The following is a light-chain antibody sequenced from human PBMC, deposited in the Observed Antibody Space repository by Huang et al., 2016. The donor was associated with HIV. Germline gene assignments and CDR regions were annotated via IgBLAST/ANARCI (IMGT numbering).Light chain of an antibody. V-gene: IGKV3-11*01. CDR3: QESDTWPRLT. CDR1: QSVSHY. J-gene: IGKJ4*01. CDR2: GAS. Sequence: IVLTQSPASLSLSPGESATLSCRARQSVSHYLAWYQHTPGQPPRLLIYGASRRATDIPVRFNCTVSGTDFTLTISSLETEDSAVYYCQESDTWPRLTLGGGTKVEIK.